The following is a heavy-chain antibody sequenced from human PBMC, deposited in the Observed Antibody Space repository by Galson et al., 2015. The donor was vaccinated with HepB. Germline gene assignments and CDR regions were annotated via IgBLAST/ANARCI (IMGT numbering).Heavy chain of an antibody. V-gene: IGHV1-2*04. CDR3: ARGREVIMRFLEWSHVGLDY. D-gene: IGHD3-3*01. CDR2: INPNSGGT. Sequence: SVKVSCKASGYTFTDFYMHWVRQAPGQGLQWMGWINPNSGGTNYAQKFQGWVTLTRDTSINTAYMELNRLGSDDTAVYYCARGREVIMRFLEWSHVGLDYWGQGTLVTVFS. CDR1: GYTFTDFY. J-gene: IGHJ4*02.